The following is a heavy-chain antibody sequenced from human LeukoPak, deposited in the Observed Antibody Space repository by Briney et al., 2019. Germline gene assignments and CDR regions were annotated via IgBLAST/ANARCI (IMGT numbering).Heavy chain of an antibody. CDR2: INIDGSST. CDR3: STGSGHAFDI. Sequence: PGGSLRLSRAASGFTFSSYWMHWVRHVPGKGLVWVSRINIDGSSTSYADSVKGRFTISRDNAKNTLYVQMNSLRAEDTAVYYCSTGSGHAFDIWGRGTMVTVSS. V-gene: IGHV3-74*01. J-gene: IGHJ3*02. D-gene: IGHD3-10*01. CDR1: GFTFSSYW.